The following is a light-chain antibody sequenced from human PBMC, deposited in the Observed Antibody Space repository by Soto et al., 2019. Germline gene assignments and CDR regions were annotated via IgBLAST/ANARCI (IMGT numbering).Light chain of an antibody. CDR1: QSFNSIY. CDR3: QQYGSSPWT. V-gene: IGKV3-20*01. Sequence: EIMLTQSPGTLSLSPGERATLSCRASQSFNSIYLAWYQQKPGQAPRLLIYGASSRATGIPDRFSGNGSGTDFTLTIGRLEPEDFAVYYCQQYGSSPWTFGQGTMVDI. CDR2: GAS. J-gene: IGKJ1*01.